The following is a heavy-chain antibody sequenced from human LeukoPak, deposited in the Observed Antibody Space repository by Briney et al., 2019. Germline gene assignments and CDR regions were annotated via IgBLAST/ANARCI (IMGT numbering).Heavy chain of an antibody. CDR3: ARDFNYDSLNWFDP. V-gene: IGHV1-69*06. D-gene: IGHD3-22*01. CDR1: GGTFSSYA. CDR2: IIPIFGTA. Sequence: SVKVSSKASGGTFSSYAISWVRQAPGQGLEWMGGIIPIFGTANYAQKFQGRVTITADKSTSTAYMELNSLRSEDTAVYYCARDFNYDSLNWFDPWGQGTLVTVSS. J-gene: IGHJ5*02.